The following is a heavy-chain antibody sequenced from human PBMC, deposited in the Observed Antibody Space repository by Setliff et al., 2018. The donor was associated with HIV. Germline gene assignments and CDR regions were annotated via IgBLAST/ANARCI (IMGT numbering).Heavy chain of an antibody. V-gene: IGHV4-61*02. J-gene: IGHJ4*02. CDR2: IYSSGNT. Sequence: TLSLTCTVSGGSIRSDSYYWTWIRQPAGEGLEWIGRIYSSGNTNYNPSLESRVTISVDTSKNQFSLKLSSVTAADTAVYYCASSPAWRSDFGLHTFDYWGQGTLVTVSS. CDR1: GGSIRSDSYY. D-gene: IGHD2-2*01. CDR3: ASSPAWRSDFGLHTFDY.